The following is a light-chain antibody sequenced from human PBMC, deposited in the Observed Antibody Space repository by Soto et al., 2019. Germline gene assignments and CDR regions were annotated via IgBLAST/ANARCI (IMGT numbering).Light chain of an antibody. V-gene: IGKV1-5*01. Sequence: DIQMTQSPSTLPASVGDRVTITFLASQSISNWLAWYQQKPGTAPKVLIYHASNLQSGVPSRFSGSGSGTEFTLTINSLQSEDSAVYYCQQHNQWPITFGQGTRLEIK. J-gene: IGKJ5*01. CDR3: QQHNQWPIT. CDR2: HAS. CDR1: QSISNW.